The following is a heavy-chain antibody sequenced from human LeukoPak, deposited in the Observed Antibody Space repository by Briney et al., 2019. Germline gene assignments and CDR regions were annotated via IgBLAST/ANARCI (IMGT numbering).Heavy chain of an antibody. CDR3: ARHLGVVPAALDY. Sequence: SETLSLTCTVSGGSISSSSYYWGWIRQPPGTGLEWIGSIYYSGSTYYNPFLKSRVTISVDTSKNQFSLKLSSLTLADTAVYYCARHLGVVPAALDYWSQGTLVTVSS. V-gene: IGHV4-39*01. D-gene: IGHD2-2*01. CDR2: IYYSGST. J-gene: IGHJ4*02. CDR1: GGSISSSSYY.